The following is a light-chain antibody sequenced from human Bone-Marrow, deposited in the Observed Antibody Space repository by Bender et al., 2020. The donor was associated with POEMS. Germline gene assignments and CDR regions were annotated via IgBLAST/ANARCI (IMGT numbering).Light chain of an antibody. CDR2: GNN. CDR1: SSNIGAGYD. J-gene: IGLJ2*01. Sequence: QSVLTQPPSVSGAPGQRVTISCTGSSSNIGAGYDVHWYQQFPGTAPKLLIYGNNNRPSGVPDRFSGSKSDTSASLGITGLRAEDEADYYCQSYDSSLRDSVFGGGTKVTVL. V-gene: IGLV1-40*01. CDR3: QSYDSSLRDSV.